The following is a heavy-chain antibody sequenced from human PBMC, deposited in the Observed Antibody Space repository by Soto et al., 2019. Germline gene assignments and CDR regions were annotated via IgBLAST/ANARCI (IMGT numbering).Heavy chain of an antibody. D-gene: IGHD6-6*01. J-gene: IGHJ4*02. CDR3: AKYRGYSSSSSFDY. Sequence: GGSLRLSCAASGFTFASYAMSWVRQAPGKGLEWVSAISGSAASTYYEDSVKGRFTISRDNSKNTLYLQMNNLRAEDTAVYYCAKYRGYSSSSSFDYWGQGTLVTVSS. CDR2: ISGSAAST. V-gene: IGHV3-23*01. CDR1: GFTFASYA.